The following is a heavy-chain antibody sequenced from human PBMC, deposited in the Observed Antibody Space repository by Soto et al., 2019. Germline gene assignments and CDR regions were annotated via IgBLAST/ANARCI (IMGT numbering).Heavy chain of an antibody. CDR3: ARGVTMVRGVYYYYYYYMDV. V-gene: IGHV1-8*01. CDR1: GYTFTSYD. Sequence: QVQLVQSGAEVKKPGASVKVSCKASGYTFTSYDINWVRQATGQGPEWMGWMNPNSGNTGYAQKFQGRVTMTRNTSISTAYMELSSLRSEDTAVYYCARGVTMVRGVYYYYYYYMDVWGKGTTVTVSS. CDR2: MNPNSGNT. J-gene: IGHJ6*03. D-gene: IGHD3-10*01.